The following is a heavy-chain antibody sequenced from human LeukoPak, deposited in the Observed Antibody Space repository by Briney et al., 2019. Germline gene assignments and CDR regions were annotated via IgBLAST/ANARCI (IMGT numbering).Heavy chain of an antibody. Sequence: PSETLSLTCTVPGGAISSSSTSYWGWVRQPPGKGLEWIGSMYYSGSTYYNPSLKSRVTIFVDASKSQFSLTLSSVTAADTAVYYCTRGIVLAALGAWGQGTLVTVSS. CDR2: MYYSGST. J-gene: IGHJ5*02. V-gene: IGHV4-39*01. CDR1: GGAISSSSTSY. D-gene: IGHD3-3*02. CDR3: TRGIVLAALGA.